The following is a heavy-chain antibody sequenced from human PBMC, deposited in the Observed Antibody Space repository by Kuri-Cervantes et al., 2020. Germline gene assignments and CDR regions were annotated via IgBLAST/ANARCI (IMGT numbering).Heavy chain of an antibody. CDR2: ISNDGSYK. V-gene: IGHV3-30*01. CDR1: RFSLSSYA. Sequence: GESLKISCAASRFSLSSYAMHWVRQAPGKGLEWVAGISNDGSYKPYADSAKGRVTISRENSQNTLYLQMNSLGAEDTAVYYCAREVYGRTGAIDYWGQGTLVTVSS. J-gene: IGHJ4*02. D-gene: IGHD1-14*01. CDR3: AREVYGRTGAIDY.